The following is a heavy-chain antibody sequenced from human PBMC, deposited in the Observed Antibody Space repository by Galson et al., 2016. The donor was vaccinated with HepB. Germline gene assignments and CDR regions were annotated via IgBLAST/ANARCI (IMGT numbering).Heavy chain of an antibody. V-gene: IGHV4-59*01. CDR1: GGSISHYY. D-gene: IGHD2-2*01. CDR3: ARGLYCSSITCNLSPFDY. Sequence: SETLSLTCTVSGGSISHYYWSWIRQSPGKGLEWIGYIYYSGSTTYNPSLKSRVTMSVDTSKNQFSLKLNSVTAADTAMYYCARGLYCSSITCNLSPFDYWGQGILVTVSS. J-gene: IGHJ4*02. CDR2: IYYSGST.